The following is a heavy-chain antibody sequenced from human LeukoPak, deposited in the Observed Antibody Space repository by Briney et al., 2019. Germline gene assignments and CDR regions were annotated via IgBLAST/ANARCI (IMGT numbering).Heavy chain of an antibody. J-gene: IGHJ4*02. CDR1: GFTFSSYE. Sequence: TGGSLRLSCVASGFTFSSYEMNWVRQAPGKGLEWVSYISSSGSTIYYADSVKGRFTISRDNAKNSLYLQMNSLRAEDTAVYYCARDSSRDYGVARFDYWGQGTLVTVSS. CDR3: ARDSSRDYGVARFDY. CDR2: ISSSGSTI. D-gene: IGHD4-17*01. V-gene: IGHV3-48*03.